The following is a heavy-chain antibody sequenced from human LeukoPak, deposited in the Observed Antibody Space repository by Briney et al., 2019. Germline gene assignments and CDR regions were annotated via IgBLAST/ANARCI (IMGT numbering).Heavy chain of an antibody. Sequence: GGSLRLSCATSGFTFSSYSMHWVRQAPGKGLEWVSYISSSSSAIKYADSVKGRFTISRDNAKNSLYLQMNSLRDTDTAVYYCARDLYYGFDYWGQGTLVSVSS. J-gene: IGHJ4*02. V-gene: IGHV3-48*02. CDR2: ISSSSSAI. CDR1: GFTFSSYS. CDR3: ARDLYYGFDY. D-gene: IGHD1-26*01.